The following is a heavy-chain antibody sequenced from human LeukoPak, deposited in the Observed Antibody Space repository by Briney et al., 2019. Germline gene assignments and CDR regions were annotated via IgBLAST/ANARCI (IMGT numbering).Heavy chain of an antibody. V-gene: IGHV4-30-4*01. CDR3: ARGYSHGPPKYYGMDV. J-gene: IGHJ6*02. CDR1: GGSIKNGDYY. CDR2: IYYSDNT. D-gene: IGHD5-18*01. Sequence: SETLSLTCTVSGGSIKNGDYYWSWIRQPPGKGLEWVGYIYYSDNTYYNPSLQGRVTISADTSRNQFSLKLSSVTAADTAVYYCARGYSHGPPKYYGMDVWGQGTTVTVSS.